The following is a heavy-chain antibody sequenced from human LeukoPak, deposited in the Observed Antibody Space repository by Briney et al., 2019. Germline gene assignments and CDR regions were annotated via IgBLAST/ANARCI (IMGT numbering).Heavy chain of an antibody. CDR1: GGTFSSYA. D-gene: IGHD6-25*01. V-gene: IGHV1-69*04. CDR3: ARDQADWYFDL. J-gene: IGHJ2*01. CDR2: IIPILGIA. Sequence: SVKVSCKASGGTFSSYAISWVRQAPGQGLEWMGRIIPILGIANYAQKFQGRVTITADKSTSTAYMELSSLRSEDTAVYYCARDQADWYFDLWGRGTLVTVSS.